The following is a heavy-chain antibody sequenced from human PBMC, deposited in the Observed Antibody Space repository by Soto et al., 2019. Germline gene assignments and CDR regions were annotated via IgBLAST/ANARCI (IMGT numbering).Heavy chain of an antibody. J-gene: IGHJ5*02. CDR3: ARVVPGAEAWFGL. D-gene: IGHD2-2*01. Sequence: QVQLVQSGGEVKRPGASVKVSCKTSGYTFSNYGITWVRQAPGQPLEWLGWISLYSDGTNYAQKCQGRVSMTTDTSTTTAYMELRSLRSDDTAVYYCARVVPGAEAWFGLWGQGTLVTVSS. CDR2: ISLYSDGT. V-gene: IGHV1-18*01. CDR1: GYTFSNYG.